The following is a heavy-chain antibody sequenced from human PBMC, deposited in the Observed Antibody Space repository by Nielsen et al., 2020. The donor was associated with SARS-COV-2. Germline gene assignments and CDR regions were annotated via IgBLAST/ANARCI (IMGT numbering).Heavy chain of an antibody. CDR3: ARGRGSSGWYDHYYYGMDV. V-gene: IGHV3-33*01. CDR1: GFTFSSYG. J-gene: IGHJ6*02. Sequence: GGSLRLSCAASGFTFSSYGMHWVRQAPGKGLEWVAVIWYDGSNKYYEDSVKGRFTISRDNSKNTLYLQMNSLRAEDTAVYYCARGRGSSGWYDHYYYGMDVWGQGTTVTVSS. D-gene: IGHD6-19*01. CDR2: IWYDGSNK.